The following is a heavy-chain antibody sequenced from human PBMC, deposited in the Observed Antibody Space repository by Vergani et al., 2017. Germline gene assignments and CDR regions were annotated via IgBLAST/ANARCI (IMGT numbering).Heavy chain of an antibody. J-gene: IGHJ6*02. CDR2: VDPEDGET. CDR1: GYTFTDHY. V-gene: IGHV1-69-2*01. CDR3: ATPQTVSTGDMEV. Sequence: EVQLVQSGAEVKKHGATMKISCKVSGYTFTDHYMHWVKQAPGNGLEWMGLVDPEDGETIYAEKFNGRVTIAADTSTDTAHLELSNLRSEDTAVYYCATPQTVSTGDMEVWGQGTTVIVSS. D-gene: IGHD4-17*01.